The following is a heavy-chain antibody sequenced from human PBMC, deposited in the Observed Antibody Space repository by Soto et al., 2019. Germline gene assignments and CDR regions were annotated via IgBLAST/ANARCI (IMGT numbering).Heavy chain of an antibody. CDR1: GFTFSTYA. J-gene: IGHJ6*02. CDR3: ARSQMERRRYCTEV. Sequence: QAQLVASGGGVVQPGRSLRLSCAASGFTFSTYAMHWVRQAPGKGLEWVAVISYDGSNIYYADSVKGRFTISRDNSKNTLYLQMDSLRPDDTAVYYWARSQMERRRYCTEVWGHGTTVTVS. D-gene: IGHD1-1*01. CDR2: ISYDGSNI. V-gene: IGHV3-30-3*01.